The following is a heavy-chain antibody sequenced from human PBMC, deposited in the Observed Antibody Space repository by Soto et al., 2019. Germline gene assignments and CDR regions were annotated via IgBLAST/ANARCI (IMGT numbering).Heavy chain of an antibody. Sequence: SETLSLTCAVSGGSISSSNWWSWVRQPPGKGLEWIGEIYHSGSTNYNPSLKSRVTISVDKSKNQFSLKLSSVTAADTAVYYCERDSLNLPRYCSSTSCYARMHPGRGCMDVWGQGTTVTVSS. CDR1: GGSISSSNW. CDR3: ERDSLNLPRYCSSTSCYARMHPGRGCMDV. J-gene: IGHJ6*02. CDR2: IYHSGST. V-gene: IGHV4-4*02. D-gene: IGHD2-2*01.